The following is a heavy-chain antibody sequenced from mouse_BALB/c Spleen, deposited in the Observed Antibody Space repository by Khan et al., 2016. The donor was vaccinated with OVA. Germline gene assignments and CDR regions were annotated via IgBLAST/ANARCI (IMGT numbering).Heavy chain of an antibody. Sequence: EVELVESGPGLVKPSQSLSLTCTVTGYSITSDYAWNWIRQFPGNKLEWMGYISYSGNTKYNPSLKSRIPITRDTSKNQFFLQLNFVTIEDTATYDCARIQGGDFDYWGQGTTLTVSS. CDR3: ARIQGGDFDY. D-gene: IGHD3-2*02. J-gene: IGHJ2*01. CDR2: ISYSGNT. CDR1: GYSITSDYA. V-gene: IGHV3-2*02.